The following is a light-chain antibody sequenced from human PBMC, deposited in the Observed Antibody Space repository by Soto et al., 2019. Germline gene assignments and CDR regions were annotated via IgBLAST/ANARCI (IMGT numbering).Light chain of an antibody. Sequence: QSVLTQPGSVSGSPGQSITISCTGTSXDVGGYNYVSWYQLHPGKAPKLIIYEVSHRPSGASNHFSGYKSGNTASLTISGLQAEDEADYYCSSYTSTSTSCVFGTGTKVNIL. J-gene: IGLJ1*01. CDR3: SSYTSTSTSCV. CDR1: SXDVGGYNY. V-gene: IGLV2-14*01. CDR2: EVS.